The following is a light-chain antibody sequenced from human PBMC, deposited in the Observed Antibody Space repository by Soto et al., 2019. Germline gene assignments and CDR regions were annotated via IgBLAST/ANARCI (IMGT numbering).Light chain of an antibody. CDR3: QQYYKWPYT. Sequence: EIVVTQSPATLSLSPGEGATLSCRASQSVGIHLAWYQQTPGQAPRLLIYETSTRAAGVPARFSASGSGTEFTLTISSLQSEDFALYYCQQYYKWPYTFGQGTKVEIK. V-gene: IGKV3-15*01. J-gene: IGKJ2*01. CDR2: ETS. CDR1: QSVGIH.